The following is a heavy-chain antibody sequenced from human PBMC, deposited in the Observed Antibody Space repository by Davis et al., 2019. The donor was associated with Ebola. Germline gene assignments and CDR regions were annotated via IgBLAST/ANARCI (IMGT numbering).Heavy chain of an antibody. CDR1: GGSISSYY. V-gene: IGHV4-59*01. Sequence: PSETLSLTCTVSGGSISSYYWSWIRQPPGKGLEWIGYIYYSGSTNYNPSLKSRVTISVDTSKNQFSLKLSSVTAADTAVYYCARVEELLWSGAGWFDPWGQGTLVTVSS. CDR2: IYYSGST. CDR3: ARVEELLWSGAGWFDP. D-gene: IGHD3-10*01. J-gene: IGHJ5*02.